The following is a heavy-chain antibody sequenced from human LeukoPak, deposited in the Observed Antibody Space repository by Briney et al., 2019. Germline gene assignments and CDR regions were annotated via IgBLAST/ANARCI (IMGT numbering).Heavy chain of an antibody. CDR2: IYYTGIT. Sequence: PSETLSLTCTVSGASITSSNYYWLWLRQPPGKGLEWIGSIYYTGITYYNLSLKSRVTISVDTSKYQCSLRLSSVTAADTAVYYCARGFRIERRSHYYGSGSYSLTPDYWGQGTLVTVSS. V-gene: IGHV4-39*07. D-gene: IGHD3-10*01. J-gene: IGHJ4*02. CDR1: GASITSSNYY. CDR3: ARGFRIERRSHYYGSGSYSLTPDY.